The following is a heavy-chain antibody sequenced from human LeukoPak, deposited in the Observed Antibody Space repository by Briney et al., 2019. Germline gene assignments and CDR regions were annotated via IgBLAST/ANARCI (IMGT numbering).Heavy chain of an antibody. Sequence: GGSLRLSCAASGFTFSSYSMNWVRQAPGKGLEWVSSISSSSSYIYYADSVKGRFTISRDNAKNSLYLQMNSLRAEDTAVYYCARALAAASFIPTWFDPWGQGTLVTVSS. V-gene: IGHV3-21*01. CDR3: ARALAAASFIPTWFDP. CDR2: ISSSSSYI. D-gene: IGHD6-13*01. CDR1: GFTFSSYS. J-gene: IGHJ5*02.